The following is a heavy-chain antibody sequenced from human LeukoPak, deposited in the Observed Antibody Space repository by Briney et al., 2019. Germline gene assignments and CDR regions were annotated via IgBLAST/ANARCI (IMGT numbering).Heavy chain of an antibody. J-gene: IGHJ6*03. CDR1: GFTFSSYE. V-gene: IGHV3-7*04. Sequence: GGSLRLSCAASGFTFSSYEMNWVRQAPGKGLEWVANIKQDGSEKYYVDSVKGRFTISRDNAKNSLYLQMNSLRAEDTAVYYCARGLGFLEWLPYYYYCYYMDVWGKGTTVTVSS. D-gene: IGHD3-3*01. CDR3: ARGLGFLEWLPYYYYCYYMDV. CDR2: IKQDGSEK.